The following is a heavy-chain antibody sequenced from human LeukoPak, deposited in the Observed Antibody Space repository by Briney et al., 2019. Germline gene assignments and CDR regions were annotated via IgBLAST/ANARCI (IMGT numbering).Heavy chain of an antibody. CDR1: GFTFSRYA. CDR2: INDNGGRT. J-gene: IGHJ4*02. V-gene: IGHV3-64D*09. Sequence: GGSLRLSCSASGFTFSRYAMHWVRQAPGKGLEYVSGINDNGGRTHYGDSVKGRFSISRDNSKNTLHLQMSTLRAEDTALYYCVKDVGGSYTFDYWGQGILVTVAS. D-gene: IGHD1-26*01. CDR3: VKDVGGSYTFDY.